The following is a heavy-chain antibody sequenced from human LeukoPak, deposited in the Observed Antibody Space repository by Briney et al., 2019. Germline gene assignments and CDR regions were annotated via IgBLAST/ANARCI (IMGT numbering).Heavy chain of an antibody. CDR3: ARHLTYYDFWSGYFLDY. CDR2: ISWNSGSI. D-gene: IGHD3-3*01. CDR1: GFTFDDYA. V-gene: IGHV3-9*01. Sequence: GGSLRLSCAASGFTFDDYAMHWVRQAPGKGLEWVSGISWNSGSIGYADSVKGRFTISRDNAKNSLYLQMNSLRAEDTAVYYCARHLTYYDFWSGYFLDYWGQGTLVTVSS. J-gene: IGHJ4*02.